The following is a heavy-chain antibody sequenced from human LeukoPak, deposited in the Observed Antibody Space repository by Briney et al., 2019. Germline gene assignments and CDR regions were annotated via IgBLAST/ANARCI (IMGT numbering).Heavy chain of an antibody. V-gene: IGHV5-51*01. Sequence: PGESLKISCQDSGYNFTSYWIGWVRQMPGKGLEWMGIIYPGDSDTIYNPSFQGQATISADKSTSTAYLQWTSLKASDTAMYYCARQVAFLTGYYRGAHQFDPWGQGTLVTVSS. CDR2: IYPGDSDT. CDR3: ARQVAFLTGYYRGAHQFDP. D-gene: IGHD3-9*01. J-gene: IGHJ5*02. CDR1: GYNFTSYW.